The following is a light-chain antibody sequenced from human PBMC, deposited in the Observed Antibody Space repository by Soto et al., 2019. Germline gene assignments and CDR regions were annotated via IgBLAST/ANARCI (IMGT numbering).Light chain of an antibody. J-gene: IGKJ3*01. CDR2: WAS. CDR3: QQYFSTPLT. Sequence: DIVMTQSPDSLSVSLVERATINCKSSQNVLYSSNNKNYLAWYQQKPGQPPKLLIYWASTRQSGVPDRFSGSGSGTDFSLTISSLQAADVAVYYCQQYFSTPLTFGPGTKVDI. CDR1: QNVLYSSNNKNY. V-gene: IGKV4-1*01.